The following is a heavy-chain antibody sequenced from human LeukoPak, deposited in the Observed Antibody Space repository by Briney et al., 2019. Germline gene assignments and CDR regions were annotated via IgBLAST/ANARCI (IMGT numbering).Heavy chain of an antibody. CDR3: ARDTHRRAGTTYYYYYYGMDV. D-gene: IGHD6-19*01. J-gene: IGHJ6*02. Sequence: SETLSLTCTVSGGSVSSDNYYWSWIRQPPGRGLEWIGYIYYSGSTNYNPSLKSRVTISVDTSKNQFSLKLSSVTAADTAVYCCARDTHRRAGTTYYYYYYGMDVWGQGTTVTVSS. CDR1: GGSVSSDNYY. V-gene: IGHV4-61*01. CDR2: IYYSGST.